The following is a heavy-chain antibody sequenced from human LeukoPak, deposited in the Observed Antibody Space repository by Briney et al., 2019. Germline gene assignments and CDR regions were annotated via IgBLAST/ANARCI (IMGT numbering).Heavy chain of an antibody. CDR3: ARLHSSRAEEFDP. CDR1: GGSISGYY. V-gene: IGHV4-59*01. CDR2: IYYSGTT. Sequence: SETLSLTCTVSGGSISGYYWSWIRQPPGKGLEWIGYIYYSGTTNYNPSPRSRVTISVDTSKNQFSLRLSSVTATDTAVYYCARLHSSRAEEFDPWGQGTLVTVSS. J-gene: IGHJ5*02.